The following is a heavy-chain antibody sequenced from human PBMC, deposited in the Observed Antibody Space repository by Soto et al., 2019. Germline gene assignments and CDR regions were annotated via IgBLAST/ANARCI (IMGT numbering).Heavy chain of an antibody. V-gene: IGHV3-23*01. Sequence: PGGSLRLSCAASRFTFNSYAMSWVRQAPGKGLEWVSAISGSGGSTYYADSVKGRFTISRDNSKNTLYLQMNSLRAEDTAVYYCAKDSKYYYDSSGYYQHWGQGTLVTVSS. CDR2: ISGSGGST. CDR1: RFTFNSYA. J-gene: IGHJ4*02. D-gene: IGHD3-22*01. CDR3: AKDSKYYYDSSGYYQH.